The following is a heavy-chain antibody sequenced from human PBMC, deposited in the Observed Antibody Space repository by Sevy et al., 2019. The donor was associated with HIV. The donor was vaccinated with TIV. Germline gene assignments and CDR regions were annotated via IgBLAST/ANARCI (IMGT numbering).Heavy chain of an antibody. CDR1: GFTFSSYE. CDR3: ARDLPPSATTVAHFDY. D-gene: IGHD4-17*01. CDR2: ISNSGTTI. V-gene: IGHV3-48*03. J-gene: IGHJ4*02. Sequence: GGSLRLSCAASGFTFSSYEMNWVRQAPGKGLEWVSYISNSGTTISYSDSVRVSFSISRDNARNSLYLKMNSLRAEDTAVYYCARDLPPSATTVAHFDYWGQGTLVTVSS.